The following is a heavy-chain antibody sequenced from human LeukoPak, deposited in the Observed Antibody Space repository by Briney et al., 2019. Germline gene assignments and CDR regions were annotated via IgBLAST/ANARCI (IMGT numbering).Heavy chain of an antibody. CDR1: GFTVSSNY. CDR3: AREYYDFWSGYR. V-gene: IGHV3-66*02. J-gene: IGHJ4*02. CDR2: IYSGGST. Sequence: GGSLRLSCAASGFTVSSNYMSWVRQAPGKGLEWVSVIYSGGSTYYADSVKGRFIISRDNSKNTLYLQMNSLRAEDTAVYYCAREYYDFWSGYRWGQGTLVTVSS. D-gene: IGHD3-3*01.